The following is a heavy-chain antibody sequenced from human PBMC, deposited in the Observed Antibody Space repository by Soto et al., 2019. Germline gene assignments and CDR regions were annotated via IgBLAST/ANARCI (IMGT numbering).Heavy chain of an antibody. CDR2: IYYSGST. V-gene: IGHV4-31*03. CDR1: GGSISSGGYY. D-gene: IGHD1-26*01. Sequence: SETLSLTCTVSGGSISSGGYYWSWISQHPGKGLEWIGYIYYSGSTYYNPSLKSRVTISVDTSKNQFSLKLSSVTAADTAVYYCARALSGSYYLFDYWGQGTLVTVSS. J-gene: IGHJ4*02. CDR3: ARALSGSYYLFDY.